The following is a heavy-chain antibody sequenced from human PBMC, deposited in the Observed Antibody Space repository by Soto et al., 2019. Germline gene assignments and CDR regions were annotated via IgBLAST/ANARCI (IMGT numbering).Heavy chain of an antibody. D-gene: IGHD6-13*01. J-gene: IGHJ5*02. CDR1: GYTFTGYY. Sequence: QVQLVQSGAEVKKPGASVKVSCKASGYTFTGYYMHWVRQAPGQGLEWMGWINPNSGGTNYAQKFQGWVTMTRDTSISTAYMELSRLRSDDTAVYYCARGGGGSSWYYAPPNWFDPWGQGTLVTVSS. CDR3: ARGGGGSSWYYAPPNWFDP. CDR2: INPNSGGT. V-gene: IGHV1-2*04.